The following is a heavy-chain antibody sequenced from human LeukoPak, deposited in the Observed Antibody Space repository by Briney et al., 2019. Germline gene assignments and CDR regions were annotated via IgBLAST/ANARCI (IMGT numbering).Heavy chain of an antibody. Sequence: SETLSLTCTVSGGSISSHYWSWIRQPAGKGLEWIGRIYTSGSTNCNPSLKSRVTMSVDTSKNQFSLKLSSVTAADTAVYYCARIMDTAMASIFDYWGQGTLVTVSS. CDR3: ARIMDTAMASIFDY. D-gene: IGHD5-18*01. J-gene: IGHJ4*02. CDR1: GGSISSHY. V-gene: IGHV4-4*07. CDR2: IYTSGST.